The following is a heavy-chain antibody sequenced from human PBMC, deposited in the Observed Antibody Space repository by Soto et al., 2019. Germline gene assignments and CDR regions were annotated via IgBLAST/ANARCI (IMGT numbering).Heavy chain of an antibody. CDR2: ISHDDTYE. CDR3: AREISVSGGESRLDS. CDR1: GFTFANYG. Sequence: HPGGSLRLSCEASGFTFANYGLHWVRQAPGKGLEWVAVISHDDTYEDCADSVKGRSTISRDNPKNTLYLELNSLRPEDAGVYYCAREISVSGGESRLDSWGQGTLVTVSS. J-gene: IGHJ4*02. V-gene: IGHV3-30*04. D-gene: IGHD3-10*01.